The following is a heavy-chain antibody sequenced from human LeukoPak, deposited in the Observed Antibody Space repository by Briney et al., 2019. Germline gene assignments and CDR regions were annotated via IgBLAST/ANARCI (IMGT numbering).Heavy chain of an antibody. CDR3: TRVLRASVWDNSGHPDY. D-gene: IGHD3-22*01. CDR2: INPNSGDT. V-gene: IGHV1-2*02. Sequence: ASVKVSCKASGYTFTGYYLHWVRQAPGQGLEWMGWINPNSGDTKYAQGFQGRVTMTRDTSITTAYMELSGLRSDDTAVYYCTRVLRASVWDNSGHPDYWGQGALVTVCS. J-gene: IGHJ4*02. CDR1: GYTFTGYY.